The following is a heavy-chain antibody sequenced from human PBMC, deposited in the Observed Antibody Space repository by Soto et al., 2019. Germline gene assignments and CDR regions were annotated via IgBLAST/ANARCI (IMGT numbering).Heavy chain of an antibody. J-gene: IGHJ4*02. Sequence: QIQLVQSGPEVKKPGASVKVSCKASGYTFDIYGISWVRQVPGKGPEWMGWISADNGDTKYAQRMQGRVTMTTDTATSTAYMELRSLRSDDTAVYYCARDSSYYYDSSGYPFDFWGQGYLVTVSS. CDR3: ARDSSYYYDSSGYPFDF. CDR2: ISADNGDT. D-gene: IGHD3-22*01. V-gene: IGHV1-18*01. CDR1: GYTFDIYG.